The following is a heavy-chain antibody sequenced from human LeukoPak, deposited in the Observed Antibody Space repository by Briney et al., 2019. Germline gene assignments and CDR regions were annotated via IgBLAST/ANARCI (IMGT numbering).Heavy chain of an antibody. J-gene: IGHJ4*02. CDR1: GFTFSSYE. V-gene: IGHV3-30*02. CDR3: AKDAITMVRGVIDTLNYFDY. D-gene: IGHD3-10*01. CDR2: IRYDGSNK. Sequence: PGGSLRLSCAASGFTFSSYEMNWVRQAPGKGLEWVAFIRYDGSNKYYADSVKGRFTISRDNSKNTLYLQMNSLRAEDTAVYYCAKDAITMVRGVIDTLNYFDYWGQGTLVTVSS.